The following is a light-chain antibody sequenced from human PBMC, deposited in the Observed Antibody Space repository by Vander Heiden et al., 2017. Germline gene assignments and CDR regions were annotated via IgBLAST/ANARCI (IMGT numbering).Light chain of an antibody. V-gene: IGKV1D-13*01. CDR2: DAS. J-gene: IGKJ5*01. Sequence: ALQLPQSPSSLSASVGDRVTITCRASQGSSSALAWYQQKPGKAPKLLIYDASSLESGVPSRFSGSGSGTDFTLTISSLQPEDFATYYCQQFNNYPITFGQGTRLEIK. CDR3: QQFNNYPIT. CDR1: QGSSSA.